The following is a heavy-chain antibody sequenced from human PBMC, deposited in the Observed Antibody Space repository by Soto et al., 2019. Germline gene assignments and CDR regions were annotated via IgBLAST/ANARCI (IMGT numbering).Heavy chain of an antibody. D-gene: IGHD3-3*01. Sequence: ASVKVSCKVSGYTLTELSMHWVRQAPGKGLEWMGGFDPEDGETIYAQKFQGRVTMTEDTSTDTAYLELSSLRSEDTAVYYCAADYGAVTPFFYWGQGTLVTVSS. V-gene: IGHV1-24*01. CDR1: GYTLTELS. CDR3: AADYGAVTPFFY. J-gene: IGHJ4*02. CDR2: FDPEDGET.